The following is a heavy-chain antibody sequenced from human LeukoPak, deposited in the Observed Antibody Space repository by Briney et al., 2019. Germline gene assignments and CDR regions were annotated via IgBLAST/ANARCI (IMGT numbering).Heavy chain of an antibody. CDR1: GFPLSSYA. J-gene: IGHJ6*03. Sequence: GGSLRLSCAASGFPLSSYAMSWVRQIPGKGLEWVSGISGRGGSTYYADSVKGRFTISRDSAKNSLFLQMNSLRVEDTAVYYCAREDNVWNLLYNYYMDVWGKGTTVTVS. D-gene: IGHD1-1*01. CDR3: AREDNVWNLLYNYYMDV. CDR2: ISGRGGST. V-gene: IGHV3-23*01.